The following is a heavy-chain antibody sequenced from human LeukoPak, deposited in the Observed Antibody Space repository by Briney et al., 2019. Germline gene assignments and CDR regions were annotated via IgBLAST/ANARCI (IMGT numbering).Heavy chain of an antibody. CDR1: GFTFSTYA. V-gene: IGHV3-23*01. CDR3: AKAPGGGNWN. D-gene: IGHD4-23*01. J-gene: IGHJ4*02. Sequence: GGSLRLSCVASGFTFSTYAVTWVRQAPGKGLEWVSVISGSGRSGTNYADSVKGRFTISRDNSKNTLYLQMNSLRVEDTAIYYCAKAPGGGNWNWGQGTLVTVSS. CDR2: ISGSGRSGT.